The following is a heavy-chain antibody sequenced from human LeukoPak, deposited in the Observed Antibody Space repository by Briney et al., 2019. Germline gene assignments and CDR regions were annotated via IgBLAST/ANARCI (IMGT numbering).Heavy chain of an antibody. CDR1: GFTFSSSE. Sequence: GGSLTLTCAASGFTFSSSENNWVRQAPGKGLEWVSYISSSGSTIYYADSVKGRFTISRDNAKNSLYLQMNSLRAEDTAVYYCAREIQRGTNAFHIGARETMVTVSS. V-gene: IGHV3-48*03. J-gene: IGHJ3*02. CDR2: ISSSGSTI. CDR3: AREIQRGTNAFHI. D-gene: IGHD1-1*01.